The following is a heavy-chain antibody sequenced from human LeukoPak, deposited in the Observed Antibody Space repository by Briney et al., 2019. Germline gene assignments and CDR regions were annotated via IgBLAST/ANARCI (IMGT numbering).Heavy chain of an antibody. Sequence: ASVKVSCKASGYTFTNYGISWVRQAPGQGLEWMGWISAYNGNTNYAQKLQGRVTMTTDTSTSTAYMELRSLRSDDTAVYYCARDPYYYDSSGYYYVFDYWGQGTLVTVSS. CDR1: GYTFTNYG. D-gene: IGHD3-22*01. CDR3: ARDPYYYDSSGYYYVFDY. J-gene: IGHJ4*02. CDR2: ISAYNGNT. V-gene: IGHV1-18*01.